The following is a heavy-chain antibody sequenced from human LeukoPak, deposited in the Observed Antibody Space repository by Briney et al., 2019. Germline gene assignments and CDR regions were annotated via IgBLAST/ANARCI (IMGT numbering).Heavy chain of an antibody. CDR1: GGSISSYY. D-gene: IGHD6-19*01. V-gene: IGHV4-4*07. CDR2: IYTSGST. CDR3: ARCSYSSGCYWYFDL. J-gene: IGHJ2*01. Sequence: PSETLSLTCTVSGGSISSYYWSWIRQPAGQGLKWIGRIYTSGSTNYNPSLKSRVTMSVDTSKNQFSLKLSSVTAADTAVYYCARCSYSSGCYWYFDLWGRGTLVTVSS.